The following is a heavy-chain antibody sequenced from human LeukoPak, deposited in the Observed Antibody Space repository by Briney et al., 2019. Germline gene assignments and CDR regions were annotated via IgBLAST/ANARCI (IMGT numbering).Heavy chain of an antibody. Sequence: GGSLRLSCAASGFTFSSYAMNWVRQAPGKGLEWVSALSGSGGSTYYADSVKGRFTISGDNSKNTLYLQMSSLRAEDTAVYYCAISYDDSLSGGFDYWGQGALVTVSS. CDR2: LSGSGGST. J-gene: IGHJ4*02. D-gene: IGHD3-22*01. V-gene: IGHV3-23*01. CDR3: AISYDDSLSGGFDY. CDR1: GFTFSSYA.